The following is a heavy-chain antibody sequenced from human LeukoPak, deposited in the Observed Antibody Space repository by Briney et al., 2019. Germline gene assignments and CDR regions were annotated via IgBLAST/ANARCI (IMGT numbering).Heavy chain of an antibody. V-gene: IGHV1-69*02. J-gene: IGHJ2*01. Sequence: SVKVPCKASGGTFSSYTISWVRQAPGQGLEWMGRIIPILGIANYAQKFQGRVTMTRDTSTSTVYMELSSLRSEDTAVYYCARNVGITPPKYWYFDLWGRGTLVTVSS. CDR1: GGTFSSYT. CDR3: ARNVGITPPKYWYFDL. D-gene: IGHD1-14*01. CDR2: IIPILGIA.